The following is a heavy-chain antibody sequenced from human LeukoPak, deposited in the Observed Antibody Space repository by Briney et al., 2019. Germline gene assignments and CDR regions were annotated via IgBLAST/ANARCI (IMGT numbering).Heavy chain of an antibody. CDR2: IIPISGTT. D-gene: IGHD3-22*01. J-gene: IGHJ3*02. Sequence: SVKVSCKASGGMFSSYGISWVRQAPGQGLEWMGGIIPISGTTNYAQKFQGRVTITADESTRTAYMELSSLRSEDTAVYYCASGSKYYDSSGDAFDIWGQGTMVTVSS. V-gene: IGHV1-69*13. CDR1: GGMFSSYG. CDR3: ASGSKYYDSSGDAFDI.